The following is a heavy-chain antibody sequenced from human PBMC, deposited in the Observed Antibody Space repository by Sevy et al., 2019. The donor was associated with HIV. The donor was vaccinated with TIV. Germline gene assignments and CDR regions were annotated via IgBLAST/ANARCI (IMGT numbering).Heavy chain of an antibody. V-gene: IGHV3-48*02. Sequence: GGSLRLSCVVSGLTFSSDSMNWVRQAPGKGLEWLVYISSSSRTIYYADSVEGRFTISRDNDKKSVFLQMNNLRDEDSATYYWARDVDTPFVRSFDSWGQGTLVTVSS. CDR1: GLTFSSDS. CDR2: ISSSSRTI. J-gene: IGHJ4*02. D-gene: IGHD5-18*01. CDR3: ARDVDTPFVRSFDS.